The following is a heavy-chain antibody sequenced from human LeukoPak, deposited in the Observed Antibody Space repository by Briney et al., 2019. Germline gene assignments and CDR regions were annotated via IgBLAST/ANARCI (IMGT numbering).Heavy chain of an antibody. CDR1: GFTFSSYW. D-gene: IGHD3-16*02. V-gene: IGHV3-7*01. CDR3: AGGFRGRFGESSAYDGFDM. Sequence: GGSLRLSCAASGFTFSSYWLTWVRQAPGKGLEWVASIKEDGSAKYYVDSVKGRFTISRDNAKNSLYLQMSSLRVEDTAVYYCAGGFRGRFGESSAYDGFDMWGQGTMVTVSS. CDR2: IKEDGSAK. J-gene: IGHJ3*02.